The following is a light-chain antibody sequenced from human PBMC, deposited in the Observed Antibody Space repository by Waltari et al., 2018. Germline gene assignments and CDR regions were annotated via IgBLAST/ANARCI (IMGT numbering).Light chain of an antibody. CDR2: GAS. J-gene: IGKJ3*01. Sequence: EIVLTQSPGTLSLSPGERATLSCRAGQSVTSNYLAWYPQKPGQPPSLLIYGASARATGIPDRFSGSGSGTDFTLTISSVEPEDFAVYYCQRYGSSPLVSFGPGTKVDIK. V-gene: IGKV3-20*01. CDR1: QSVTSNY. CDR3: QRYGSSPLVS.